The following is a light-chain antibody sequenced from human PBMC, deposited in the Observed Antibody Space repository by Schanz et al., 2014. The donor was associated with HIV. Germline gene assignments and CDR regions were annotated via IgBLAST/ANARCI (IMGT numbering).Light chain of an antibody. CDR1: SSNIATNY. J-gene: IGLJ2*01. V-gene: IGLV1-47*01. CDR3: ATWDDSLSGVL. Sequence: QSVLTQPPSASGPPGQRITISCSGSSSNIATNYVYWYQQLPGMAPKPLIHRDNQRASGVPDRFSGSKSGTSASLAISGLRSEDESDYYCATWDDSLSGVLFGGGTKLTVL. CDR2: RDN.